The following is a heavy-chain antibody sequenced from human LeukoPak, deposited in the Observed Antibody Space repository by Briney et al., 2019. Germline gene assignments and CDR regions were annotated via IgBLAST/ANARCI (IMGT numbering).Heavy chain of an antibody. CDR2: ISGSGDST. J-gene: IGHJ4*02. CDR3: ARDIWFGESG. Sequence: GGSLRLSCAASGFTFSSYAMSWVRQAPGKGLEWVSVISGSGDSTYYADSVKGRFTISRDNAKNSLYLQMNSLRAEDTAVYYCARDIWFGESGGGQGTLVTVSS. CDR1: GFTFSSYA. V-gene: IGHV3-23*01. D-gene: IGHD3-10*01.